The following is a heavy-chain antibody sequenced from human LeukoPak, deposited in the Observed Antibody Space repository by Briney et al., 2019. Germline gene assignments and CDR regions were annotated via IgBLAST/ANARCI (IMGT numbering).Heavy chain of an antibody. D-gene: IGHD1-26*01. V-gene: IGHV3-33*01. CDR3: ARQMTPHGNFDY. J-gene: IGHJ4*02. CDR1: GFSFSTYG. CDR2: AQGDGRLQ. Sequence: PGTSLRLSCAASGFSFSTYGMHWVRQAPGKGLEWVAAAQGDGRLQYYADSVKGRFTISRENAKNSLYLQMNNLRAEDTAVYYCARQMTPHGNFDYWGQGTLVTVSS.